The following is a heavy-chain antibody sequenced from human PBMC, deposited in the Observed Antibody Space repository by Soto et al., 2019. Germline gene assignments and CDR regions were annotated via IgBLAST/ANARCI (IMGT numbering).Heavy chain of an antibody. CDR2: IYYSGST. Sequence: LSLTCTVSGGSISSYYWSWIRQPPGKGLEWIGYIYYSGSTNYNPSLKSRVTISVDTSKNQFSLKLSSVTAADTAVYYCARDRIFGVDYYGMDVWGQGTTVTVSS. J-gene: IGHJ6*02. V-gene: IGHV4-59*01. D-gene: IGHD3-3*01. CDR1: GGSISSYY. CDR3: ARDRIFGVDYYGMDV.